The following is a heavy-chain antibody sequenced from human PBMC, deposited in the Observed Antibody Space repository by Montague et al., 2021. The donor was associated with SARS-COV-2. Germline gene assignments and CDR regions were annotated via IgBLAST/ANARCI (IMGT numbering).Heavy chain of an antibody. D-gene: IGHD3-9*01. CDR2: IYYSGST. CDR3: ARQPVLRYFDWLSAAYGMDV. CDR1: GGSISSSSYY. J-gene: IGHJ6*02. Sequence: SETLSLTCTVSGGSISSSSYYWGWIRQPPGKGLEWIGSIYYSGSTYYNPSLKSRVTISVDTSKNQFSLKLSSVTAADTAVYYCARQPVLRYFDWLSAAYGMDVWGQGTTGTGSS. V-gene: IGHV4-39*01.